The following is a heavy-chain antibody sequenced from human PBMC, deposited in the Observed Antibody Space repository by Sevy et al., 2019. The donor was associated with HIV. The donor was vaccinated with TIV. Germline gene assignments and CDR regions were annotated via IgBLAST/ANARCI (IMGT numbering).Heavy chain of an antibody. Sequence: GGSLRLSCAASGFTFSGYAMHWVRQAPGKGLEWVAVISYDGSNKYYADSVKGRFTISRDNSKNTLYLQMNSLRAEDTAVYYCARDVSGDDNYWGQGTLVTVSS. V-gene: IGHV3-30-3*01. CDR2: ISYDGSNK. CDR3: ARDVSGDDNY. CDR1: GFTFSGYA. D-gene: IGHD3-10*01. J-gene: IGHJ4*02.